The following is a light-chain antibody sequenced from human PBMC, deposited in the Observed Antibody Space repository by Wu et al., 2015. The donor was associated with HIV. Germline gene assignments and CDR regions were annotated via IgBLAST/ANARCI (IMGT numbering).Light chain of an antibody. V-gene: IGKV3-20*01. CDR1: QSVSASY. CDR3: QQYGPP. CDR2: GAS. Sequence: PGERATLSCRASQSVSASYLAWYQQKPGQAPRLLIYGASSRATGVPDRFSGSGSGTDFTLTINRLEPEDFAVYYCQQYGPPFGQGTNVEIK. J-gene: IGKJ1*01.